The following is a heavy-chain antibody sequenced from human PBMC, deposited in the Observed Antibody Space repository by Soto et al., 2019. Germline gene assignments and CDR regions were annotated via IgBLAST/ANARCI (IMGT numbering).Heavy chain of an antibody. J-gene: IGHJ4*02. CDR1: GFSLSTSGMR. V-gene: IGHV2-70*04. D-gene: IGHD3-9*01. CDR3: ARMAPAYDILTGYSKLRNDAFDY. CDR2: IDWDDDK. Sequence: ESGPTLVNPTQTLTLTCTFSGFSLSTSGMRVSWIRQPPGKALEWLARIDWDDDKFYSTSLKTRLTISKDTSKNQVVLTMTNMDPWDTASDCCARMAPAYDILTGYSKLRNDAFDYWGQGTLVTVSS.